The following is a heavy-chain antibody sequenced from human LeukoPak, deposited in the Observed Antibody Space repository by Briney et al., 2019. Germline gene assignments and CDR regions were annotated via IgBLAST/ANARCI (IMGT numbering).Heavy chain of an antibody. D-gene: IGHD5-12*01. Sequence: ASVKVSCKASGYTVTRYGISRVRQAPGQGLEWMGWISAYNGNTNYAQKLQGRVTMTTDTSTSTAYMELRSLRSDDTAVYYCARLEATVYTPWYFDLWGRGTLVTVSS. CDR3: ARLEATVYTPWYFDL. J-gene: IGHJ2*01. CDR1: GYTVTRYG. CDR2: ISAYNGNT. V-gene: IGHV1-18*01.